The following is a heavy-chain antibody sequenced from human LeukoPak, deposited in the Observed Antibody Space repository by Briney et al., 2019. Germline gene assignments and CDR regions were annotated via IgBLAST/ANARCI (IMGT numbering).Heavy chain of an antibody. Sequence: SETLSLTCAVYGGSFSVYYWSWIRQPPGKGLEWIGEINHSGSTNYNPSLKSRVTISVDTSKNQFSLKLSSVTAADTAVYYCARGHYSSGYYDYWGQGTLVTVSS. CDR2: INHSGST. J-gene: IGHJ4*02. D-gene: IGHD3-22*01. CDR3: ARGHYSSGYYDY. CDR1: GGSFSVYY. V-gene: IGHV4-34*01.